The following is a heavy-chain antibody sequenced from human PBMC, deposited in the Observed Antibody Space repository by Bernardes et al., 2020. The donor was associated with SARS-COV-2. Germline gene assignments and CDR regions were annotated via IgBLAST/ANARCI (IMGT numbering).Heavy chain of an antibody. D-gene: IGHD3-22*01. CDR1: GYTLTDFS. V-gene: IGHV1-24*01. CDR2: FDPQQHKI. CDR3: ARVVPHCITMNCYDIFDI. Sequence: ASVKVPCKVSGYTLTDFSMHWVRQAPGKGLEWLGGFDPQQHKIIYAQKFQGRVSMTTDISTTTAYMELRSLRSDDTAVYYCARVVPHCITMNCYDIFDIWGQGTLVTVSS. J-gene: IGHJ3*02.